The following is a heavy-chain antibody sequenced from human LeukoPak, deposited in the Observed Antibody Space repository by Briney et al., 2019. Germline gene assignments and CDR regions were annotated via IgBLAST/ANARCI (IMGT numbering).Heavy chain of an antibody. CDR1: GGSFSGHY. V-gene: IGHV4-34*01. Sequence: SETLSLTCAVYGGSFSGHYWTWIRQPPGKGLEWMGEIKHSGSTNYNPSLKSRVTISVDTSKNQFSLKVSSVTAADTAVYYCARVKDPGGYYYYYYMDIWGKGNTVTVSS. D-gene: IGHD3-16*01. CDR2: IKHSGST. CDR3: ARVKDPGGYYYYYYMDI. J-gene: IGHJ6*03.